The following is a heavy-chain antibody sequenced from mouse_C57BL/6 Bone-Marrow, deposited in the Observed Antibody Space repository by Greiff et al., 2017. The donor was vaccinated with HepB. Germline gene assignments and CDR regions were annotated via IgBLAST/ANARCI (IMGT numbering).Heavy chain of an antibody. CDR3: VRQEGYGTGFDY. V-gene: IGHV10-1*01. Sequence: EVHLVESGGGLVQPKGSLKLSCAASGFSFNTYAMNWVRQAPGKGLEWVARISSKSNNYATYYAESVKDRFTISRADSESMLYLQMNNLKTEDTARYYWVRQEGYGTGFDYWGQGTTLTVSS. CDR2: ISSKSNNYAT. J-gene: IGHJ2*01. D-gene: IGHD1-1*01. CDR1: GFSFNTYA.